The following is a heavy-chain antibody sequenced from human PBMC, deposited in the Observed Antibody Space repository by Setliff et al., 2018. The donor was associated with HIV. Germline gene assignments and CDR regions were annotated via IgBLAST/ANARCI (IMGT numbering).Heavy chain of an antibody. CDR3: ARQLSNSLDF. CDR2: ISPDNANT. Sequence: ASVKVSCKASAYSFTDYFIHWVRQAPGQGLEWMGWISPDNANTRISQRFRGSVTMTRDISINTAYLEFSGLRSDDTAVYYCARQLSNSLDFWGQGALVTVSS. V-gene: IGHV1-2*02. CDR1: AYSFTDYF. D-gene: IGHD7-27*01. J-gene: IGHJ4*02.